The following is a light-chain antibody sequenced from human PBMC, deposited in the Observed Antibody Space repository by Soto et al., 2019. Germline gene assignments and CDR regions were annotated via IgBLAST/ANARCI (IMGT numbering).Light chain of an antibody. CDR1: QGISNY. J-gene: IGKJ1*01. V-gene: IGKV1-27*01. CDR3: QKYNSVSCT. CDR2: AAS. Sequence: DIQMTQSPSSLSASIGDRVTITCRASQGISNYLAWYQQKPGKAPKLLIYAASTLKSSVPSQFSGSGSGTDFTLTISCLQPDDDATFYCQKYNSVSCTFGQENKVAIK.